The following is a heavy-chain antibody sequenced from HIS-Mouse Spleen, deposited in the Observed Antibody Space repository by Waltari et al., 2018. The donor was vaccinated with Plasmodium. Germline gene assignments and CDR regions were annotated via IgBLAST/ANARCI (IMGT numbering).Heavy chain of an antibody. D-gene: IGHD7-27*01. CDR2: ISGNSGSI. CDR3: AKDPTGDRWYFDL. V-gene: IGHV3-9*01. CDR1: GFTFDDYA. J-gene: IGHJ2*01. Sequence: EVQLVESGGGLVQPGRSLRLSCAASGFTFDDYAMHWVRQAPGKGLDVYSGISGNSGSIGYADSVKGRFTISRDNAKNSLYLQMNSLRAEDTALYYCAKDPTGDRWYFDLWGRGTLVTVSS.